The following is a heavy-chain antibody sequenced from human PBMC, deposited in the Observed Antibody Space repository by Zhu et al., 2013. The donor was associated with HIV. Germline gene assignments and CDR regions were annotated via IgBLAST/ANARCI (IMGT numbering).Heavy chain of an antibody. Sequence: VQLVQSGAEVRSLGPSVKVSCKASGYTFSRYGISWVRQAPGQGLEWMGWISAYNGNTNYAQRFQGRVTMTTDTSTSTAYMELRSLRSDDTAVYYCARVFVVVTANYFDYWGQGTLVTVSS. J-gene: IGHJ4*02. CDR1: GYTFSRYG. D-gene: IGHD2-21*02. CDR2: ISAYNGNT. V-gene: IGHV1-18*01. CDR3: ARVFVVVTANYFDY.